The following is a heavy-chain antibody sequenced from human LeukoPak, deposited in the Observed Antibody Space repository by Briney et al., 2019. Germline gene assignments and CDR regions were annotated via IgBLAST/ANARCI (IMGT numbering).Heavy chain of an antibody. V-gene: IGHV4-59*01. J-gene: IGHJ6*02. CDR2: IYYSGST. D-gene: IGHD3-22*01. CDR1: GGSISSYY. Sequence: SETLSLTCTVSGGSISSYYWSWIRQPPGKGLEWIGYIYYSGSTNYNPSLKSRVTISVDTSKNQFPLKLSSVTAADTAVYYCARNYDSSGYYEDYYYYGMDVWGQGTTVTVSS. CDR3: ARNYDSSGYYEDYYYYGMDV.